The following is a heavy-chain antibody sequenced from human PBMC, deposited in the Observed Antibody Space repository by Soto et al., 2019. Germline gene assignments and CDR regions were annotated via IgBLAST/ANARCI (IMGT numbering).Heavy chain of an antibody. J-gene: IGHJ6*03. Sequence: SETLCLTCAVYGGSFIGYYWSWIRQPPGKGLEWIGEINHSGSTNYNPSLKSRVTISVDTSKNQFSLKLSSVTAADTAVYYCAIQAGDCSGGSCYYTREGGYYYYMXVWGKGTTVXVSS. V-gene: IGHV4-34*01. CDR1: GGSFIGYY. CDR2: INHSGST. CDR3: AIQAGDCSGGSCYYTREGGYYYYMXV. D-gene: IGHD2-15*01.